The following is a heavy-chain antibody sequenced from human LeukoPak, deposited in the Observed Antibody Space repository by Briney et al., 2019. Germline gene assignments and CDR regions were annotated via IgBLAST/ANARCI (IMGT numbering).Heavy chain of an antibody. D-gene: IGHD3-10*01. Sequence: ASETLSLTCTVSGGSISNYYWSWIRQPPGKALEWIGYIYYTGSTTYNPSLKSRVTISVVTSKNQFSLKLNSVTAADTAVYYCARDLRRDGNTMLRGVKRDWFDPWGQGTLVTVSS. V-gene: IGHV4-59*01. CDR1: GGSISNYY. CDR3: ARDLRRDGNTMLRGVKRDWFDP. CDR2: IYYTGST. J-gene: IGHJ5*02.